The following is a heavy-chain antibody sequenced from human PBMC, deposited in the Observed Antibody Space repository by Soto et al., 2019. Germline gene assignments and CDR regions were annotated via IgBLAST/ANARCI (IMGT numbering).Heavy chain of an antibody. Sequence: ASVKVSCKASGYTFTSYAMHWVRQAPGQRLEWMGWINAGNGNTKYSQKFQGRVTITRDTSASTAYMELSSLRSEDTAVYYCARDRRIIAAAGTPTLKPEYYYYYMDVWGKGTTVTVSS. CDR3: ARDRRIIAAAGTPTLKPEYYYYYMDV. D-gene: IGHD6-13*01. CDR2: INAGNGNT. V-gene: IGHV1-3*01. CDR1: GYTFTSYA. J-gene: IGHJ6*03.